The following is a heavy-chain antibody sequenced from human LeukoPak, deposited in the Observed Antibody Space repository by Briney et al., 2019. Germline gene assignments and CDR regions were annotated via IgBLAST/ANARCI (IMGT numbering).Heavy chain of an antibody. V-gene: IGHV3-53*01. D-gene: IGHD1-26*01. CDR2: ITSGGNT. CDR1: GFTVSSNY. J-gene: IGHJ5*02. CDR3: ARGEPAGFDP. Sequence: GGSLRLSCAASGFTVSSNYMNWVRQAPGKGLEWVSVITSGGNTYYADSVKGRFTTSRDNSKNTLYVQMNSLRAEDTAVYHCARGEPAGFDPWGQGTLVTVSS.